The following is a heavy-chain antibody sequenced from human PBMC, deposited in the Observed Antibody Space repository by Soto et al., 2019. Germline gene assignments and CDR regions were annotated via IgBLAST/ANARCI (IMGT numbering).Heavy chain of an antibody. CDR3: ATSGSSGYSIDAFDI. CDR1: GYTLTELS. CDR2: FDPEDGET. Sequence: ASVKVSCKVSGYTLTELSMHWVRQASGKGLEWMGGFDPEDGETIYAQKFQGRVTMTEDTSTDTAYMELSSLRSEDTAVYYCATSGSSGYSIDAFDIWGQGTMVTVSS. D-gene: IGHD3-22*01. V-gene: IGHV1-24*01. J-gene: IGHJ3*02.